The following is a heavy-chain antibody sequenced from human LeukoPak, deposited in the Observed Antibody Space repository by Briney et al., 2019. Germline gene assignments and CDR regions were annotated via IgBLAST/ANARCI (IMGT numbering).Heavy chain of an antibody. CDR3: AGDLDAFDI. CDR1: GGSISSGGYS. Sequence: ASETLSLTCAVSGGSISSGGYSWSWIRQPPGKGLEWIGYIYYSGSTYYNPSLKSRVTISVDTSKNQFSLKLSSVTAADTAVYYCAGDLDAFDIWGQGTMVTVSS. CDR2: IYYSGST. J-gene: IGHJ3*02. V-gene: IGHV4-30-4*07.